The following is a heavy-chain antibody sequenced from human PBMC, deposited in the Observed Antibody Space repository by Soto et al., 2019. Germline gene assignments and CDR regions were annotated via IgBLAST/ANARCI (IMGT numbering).Heavy chain of an antibody. CDR2: ISAYNGNT. J-gene: IGHJ4*01. CDR3: ASATRYFDWFLSREPFDY. Sequence: ASVKVSCKASGYTFTYYVISWVRQAPGQGLECMGWISAYNGNTNYAQKLQGRLTMTTDTSTSTAYVELRSLRSDDTAVYYCASATRYFDWFLSREPFDYWGQGTLVTV. V-gene: IGHV1-18*01. D-gene: IGHD3-9*01. CDR1: GYTFTYYV.